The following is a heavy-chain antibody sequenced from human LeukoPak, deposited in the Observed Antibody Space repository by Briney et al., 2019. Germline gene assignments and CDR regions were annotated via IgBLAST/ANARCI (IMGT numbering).Heavy chain of an antibody. J-gene: IGHJ4*02. Sequence: PSETLSLTCTVSGGSISSSSYYWGWIRQPPGKGLEWIGSIYYSGSTYYNPSLKSRVTISVDTSKNQFSLKLSSVTAADTAVYYCARRAGAINTYYFDYWGQGTLVTVSS. CDR2: IYYSGST. CDR3: ARRAGAINTYYFDY. V-gene: IGHV4-39*01. D-gene: IGHD3-22*01. CDR1: GGSISSSSYY.